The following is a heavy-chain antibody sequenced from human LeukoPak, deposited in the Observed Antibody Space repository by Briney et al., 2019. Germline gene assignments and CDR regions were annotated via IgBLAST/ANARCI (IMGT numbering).Heavy chain of an antibody. J-gene: IGHJ2*01. D-gene: IGHD1-26*01. V-gene: IGHV3-23*01. Sequence: GGSLRLSCVGSGFTFRSHAMSWVRQAPEKGLEFVSGIYENGGTTYYADFVKGRFTISRDSSKNTLFLQMNTLRAEDTAIYYCAKDRTVGASYWYFDLWGRGTLVTASS. CDR2: IYENGGTT. CDR1: GFTFRSHA. CDR3: AKDRTVGASYWYFDL.